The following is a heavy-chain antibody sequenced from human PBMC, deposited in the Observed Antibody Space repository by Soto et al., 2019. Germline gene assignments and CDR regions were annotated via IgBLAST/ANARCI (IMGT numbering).Heavy chain of an antibody. D-gene: IGHD2-15*01. J-gene: IGHJ6*02. CDR2: IIPIFGTA. V-gene: IGHV1-69*13. CDR1: GGTFSSYA. CDR3: ARDAVVVAATTYGMDV. Sequence: ASVKVSCKASGGTFSSYAISWVRQAPGQGLEWMGGIIPIFGTANYAQKFQGRVTITADESTSTAYMELSGLRSEDTAVYYCARDAVVVAATTYGMDVWGHGTKVTVSS.